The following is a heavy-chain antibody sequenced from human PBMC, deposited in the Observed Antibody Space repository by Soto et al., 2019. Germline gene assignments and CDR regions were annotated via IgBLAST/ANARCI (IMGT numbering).Heavy chain of an antibody. CDR2: ISGYNGNT. CDR3: ARGSTSYDFLKL. D-gene: IGHD3-3*01. CDR1: GYSFTSYG. Sequence: APVKLCCKACGYSFTSYGITWVRQAPGQGPEWMGWISGYNGNTNYAQKVQGRVTMTTDTSTTTAYMELRSLRSDDTAVYYCARGSTSYDFLKLWGQGTLVTVSS. J-gene: IGHJ4*02. V-gene: IGHV1-18*04.